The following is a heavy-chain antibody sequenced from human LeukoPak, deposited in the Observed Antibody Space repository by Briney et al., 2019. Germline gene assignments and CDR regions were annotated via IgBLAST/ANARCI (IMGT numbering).Heavy chain of an antibody. J-gene: IGHJ4*02. Sequence: GGSLRLSCAASGFTVSSNYMSWVRQAPGKGLEWVANMKEDGGEKYYVDSVKGRFTISRDNAKNSLYLQMNSLRSEDTAVYYCARGWAHLDNWGQGTLVTVSS. CDR2: MKEDGGEK. D-gene: IGHD3-16*01. V-gene: IGHV3-7*01. CDR1: GFTVSSNY. CDR3: ARGWAHLDN.